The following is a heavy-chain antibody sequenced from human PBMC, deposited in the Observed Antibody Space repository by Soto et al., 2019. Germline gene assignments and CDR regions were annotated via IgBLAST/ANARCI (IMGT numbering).Heavy chain of an antibody. CDR3: ASDRGWFGESPDV. D-gene: IGHD3-10*01. V-gene: IGHV4-30-2*01. J-gene: IGHJ6*02. Sequence: PSETLSLTCAASGGSISSGGYSWSWIRQPPGKGLEWIGYIYHSGSTYYNPSLKSRVTISVDRSKNQFSLKLSSVTAADTAVYYCASDRGWFGESPDVWGQGTTVTVSS. CDR2: IYHSGST. CDR1: GGSISSGGYS.